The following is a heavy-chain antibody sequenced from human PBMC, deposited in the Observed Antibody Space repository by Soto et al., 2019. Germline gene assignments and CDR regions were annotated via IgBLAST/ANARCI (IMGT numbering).Heavy chain of an antibody. D-gene: IGHD6-13*01. Sequence: QVQLVESGGGVVQPGRSLRLSCAASGFTFSRFGIHWVCQAPGKGLEWVAVIWYDGSNKYYADSVKGRFTISRDNSNNMVFLQMNSLRAEDTARYSCVRDEGTAAEGPYYYYALDVWGQGTTVTVSS. J-gene: IGHJ6*02. CDR1: GFTFSRFG. CDR2: IWYDGSNK. CDR3: VRDEGTAAEGPYYYYALDV. V-gene: IGHV3-33*01.